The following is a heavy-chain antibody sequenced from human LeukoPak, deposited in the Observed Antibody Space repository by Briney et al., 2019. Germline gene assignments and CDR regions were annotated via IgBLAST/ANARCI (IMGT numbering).Heavy chain of an antibody. J-gene: IGHJ3*02. Sequence: SGPALVKPTQTLTLTCTFSGFSLSTSGMCVSWIRQPPGKALEWLAHIDWDDNKYYSTSLKTRLTISKHTSKNQVVLTMTNMDPVDTATYYCARIRAWLASYYAFDIWGQGTKVTVSS. V-gene: IGHV2-70*01. CDR1: GFSLSTSGMC. D-gene: IGHD1-26*01. CDR3: ARIRAWLASYYAFDI. CDR2: IDWDDNK.